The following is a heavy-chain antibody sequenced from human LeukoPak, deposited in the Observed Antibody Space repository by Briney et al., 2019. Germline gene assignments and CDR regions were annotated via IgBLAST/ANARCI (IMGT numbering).Heavy chain of an antibody. CDR1: GFTFSSYS. Sequence: GGSLRLSCAASGFTFSSYSINWVRQAPGKGLEWVSSISSSSSYIYYADSVKGRFTISRDNAKNSLYLQMNSLRAEDTAVYYCARDRYGDYSHFDRWGRGTLVTVSS. CDR3: ARDRYGDYSHFDR. V-gene: IGHV3-21*01. J-gene: IGHJ2*01. CDR2: ISSSSSYI. D-gene: IGHD4-17*01.